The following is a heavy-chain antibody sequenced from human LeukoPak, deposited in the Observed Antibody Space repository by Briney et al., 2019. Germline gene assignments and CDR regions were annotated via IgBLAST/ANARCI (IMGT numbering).Heavy chain of an antibody. CDR2: INTDGSST. J-gene: IGHJ5*02. CDR1: GFTFSTYW. CDR3: ARALSHCSSTGCYVPFDP. V-gene: IGHV3-74*01. D-gene: IGHD2-2*01. Sequence: GGSLRFSCAASGFTFSTYWMHWVRQAPGKGLVWVSHINTDGSSTTYVDSVKGRFTISRDNAKNTLYLQMNSLRAEDTAVYYCARALSHCSSTGCYVPFDPWGQGTLVTVSS.